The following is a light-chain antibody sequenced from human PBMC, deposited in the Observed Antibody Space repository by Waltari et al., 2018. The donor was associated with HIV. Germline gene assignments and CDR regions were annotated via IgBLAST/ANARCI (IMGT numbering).Light chain of an antibody. Sequence: QSVLTQPPSASGTPGQRVTISCSGGSSNIGSNTVSWYQQLPGTAPKLLIFNSNQRPSGVPDRFSGSKSGTSASLAIRGLQSEDEADYYCAAWDDSLNGLWVFGAGTKVTVL. J-gene: IGLJ3*02. CDR1: SSNIGSNT. CDR3: AAWDDSLNGLWV. CDR2: NSN. V-gene: IGLV1-44*01.